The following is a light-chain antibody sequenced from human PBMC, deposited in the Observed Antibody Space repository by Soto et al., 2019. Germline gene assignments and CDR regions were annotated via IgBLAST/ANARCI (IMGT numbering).Light chain of an antibody. J-gene: IGKJ1*01. CDR1: QSIESW. V-gene: IGKV1-5*03. CDR3: QPYDSYSRT. CDR2: KAS. Sequence: DIQMTQSPPTLSSCLLDIVTITCRASQSIESWLAWYQHKPGKAPKLLIFKASTLETGVPSRFSGSGSETEFTLTISSLQPDDSATYYCQPYDSYSRTFGQGTKVDI.